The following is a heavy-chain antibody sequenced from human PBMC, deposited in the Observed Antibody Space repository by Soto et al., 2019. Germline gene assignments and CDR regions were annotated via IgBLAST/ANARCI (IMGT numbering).Heavy chain of an antibody. CDR1: GYSFTSYW. CDR2: IYPGDSDT. CDR3: ARLSQSGYYYYGMDV. D-gene: IGHD4-4*01. Sequence: GESLKISCKGSGYSFTSYWIGWVRQMPGKGLEWMGIIYPGDSDTIYSPSFQGQVTFSADKSISTAYLQWSSLKASDTAMFFCARLSQSGYYYYGMDVWGQGTTVTVSS. V-gene: IGHV5-51*01. J-gene: IGHJ6*02.